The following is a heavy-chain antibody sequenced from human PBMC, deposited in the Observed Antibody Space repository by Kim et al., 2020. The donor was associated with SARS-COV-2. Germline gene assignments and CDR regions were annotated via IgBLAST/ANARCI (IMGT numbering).Heavy chain of an antibody. Sequence: GGSLRLSCAASGFTFDDYTMHWVRQAPGKGLEWVSLISWDGGSTYYADSVKGRFTISRDNSKNSLYLQMNSLRTDDTALYYCAKGHYGDYVYYYYGMDVWGQGTTVTVSS. V-gene: IGHV3-43*01. D-gene: IGHD4-17*01. J-gene: IGHJ6*02. CDR1: GFTFDDYT. CDR2: ISWDGGST. CDR3: AKGHYGDYVYYYYGMDV.